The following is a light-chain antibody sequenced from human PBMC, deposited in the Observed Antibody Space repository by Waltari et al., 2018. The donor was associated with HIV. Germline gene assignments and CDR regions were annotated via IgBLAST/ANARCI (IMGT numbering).Light chain of an antibody. CDR2: KAS. J-gene: IGKJ1*01. CDR1: QRINYW. V-gene: IGKV1-5*03. CDR3: QQYYNYRWT. Sequence: DIQMTQSPSTLSASVGDRVTITCRASQRINYWLAWYQQKPGKAPKVLIYKASSLESGVPSRFSGSGSGTEFTLTISSLQPDDFATYYCQQYYNYRWTFGQGTRVEIK.